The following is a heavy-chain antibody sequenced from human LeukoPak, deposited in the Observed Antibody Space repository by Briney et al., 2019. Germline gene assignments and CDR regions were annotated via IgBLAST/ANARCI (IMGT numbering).Heavy chain of an antibody. CDR3: VLSYYYYYYMDV. CDR1: GYSISSGYY. Sequence: PSETLSLTCAVSGYSISSGYYWGWIRPPPGKGLEWIGSIYHSGSTYYNPSLKSRVTISVDTSKNQFSLKLSSVTAADTAVYYCVLSYYYYYYMDVWGKGTTVTVSS. V-gene: IGHV4-38-2*01. CDR2: IYHSGST. J-gene: IGHJ6*03.